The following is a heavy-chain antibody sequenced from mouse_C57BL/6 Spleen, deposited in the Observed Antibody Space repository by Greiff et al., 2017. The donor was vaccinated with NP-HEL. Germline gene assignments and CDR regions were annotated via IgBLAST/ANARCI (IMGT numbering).Heavy chain of an antibody. CDR3: ASELGRSHDY. V-gene: IGHV1-81*01. D-gene: IGHD4-1*01. CDR1: GYTFTSYG. J-gene: IGHJ2*01. Sequence: VQLQQSGAELARPGASVKLSCKASGYTFTSYGISWVKQRTGQGLEWIGEIYPRSGNPYYNEKFKGKATMTADKSSSTAYMELRSLTSEDSAVYFCASELGRSHDYWGQGTTLTVSS. CDR2: IYPRSGNP.